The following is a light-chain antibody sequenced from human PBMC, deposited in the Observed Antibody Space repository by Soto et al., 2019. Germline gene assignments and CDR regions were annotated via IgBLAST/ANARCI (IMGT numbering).Light chain of an antibody. V-gene: IGKV3-11*01. Sequence: EIVLTQSPATLSLSPGERATLSCRASQSVSNFLAWYQQKPGQAPRLLIYDASTRSTGIPARFSGSGSGTDFALPISSLEPEDFAVYYCQQRRTWPPLTFGGGTKVEIK. CDR1: QSVSNF. J-gene: IGKJ4*01. CDR3: QQRRTWPPLT. CDR2: DAS.